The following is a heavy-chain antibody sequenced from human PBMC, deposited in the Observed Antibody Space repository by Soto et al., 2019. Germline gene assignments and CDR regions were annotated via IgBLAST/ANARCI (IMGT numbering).Heavy chain of an antibody. D-gene: IGHD4-17*01. CDR2: IYWDDTK. V-gene: IGHV2-5*02. J-gene: IGHJ4*02. Sequence: QITLKESGPTLVKPTQTLTLTCTFSGFSLSTSGVGVGWIRQPPGKALEWLAVIYWDDTKHYSPSLKSRLTITQDTSKNPVVLTMTTMDPVDTATYYCAHKGYGDSPIDYWGQGTLVTVSS. CDR3: AHKGYGDSPIDY. CDR1: GFSLSTSGVG.